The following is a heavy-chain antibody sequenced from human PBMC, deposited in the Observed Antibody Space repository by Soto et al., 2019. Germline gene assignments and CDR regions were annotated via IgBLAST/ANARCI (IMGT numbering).Heavy chain of an antibody. CDR2: INALNGNT. V-gene: IGHV1-3*01. Sequence: QVQLVQSGAEVRKPGAPVKVSCKTSGNILSAYAIQWVRQAPGDSLEWMGWINALNGNTRYSQKLKGRVTFTRDTSASVDYMERSSLRPEDTAIYYCARSIGVAGRFDSWGQGTLVTVSS. D-gene: IGHD6-19*01. J-gene: IGHJ4*02. CDR1: GNILSAYA. CDR3: ARSIGVAGRFDS.